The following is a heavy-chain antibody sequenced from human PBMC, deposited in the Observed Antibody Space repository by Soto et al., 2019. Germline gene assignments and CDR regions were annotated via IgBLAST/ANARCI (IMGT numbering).Heavy chain of an antibody. CDR3: ARPGLPRGDDAFDI. V-gene: IGHV1-18*01. J-gene: IGHJ3*02. CDR1: GYTFTSYG. Sequence: ASVKVSCKASGYTFTSYGISWVRQAPGQGLEWMGWISAYNGNTNYAQKLQGRVTMTTDTSTSTAYMELRSLRSDDTAMYYCARPGLPRGDDAFDIWGQGTMVTVSS. CDR2: ISAYNGNT. D-gene: IGHD3-16*01.